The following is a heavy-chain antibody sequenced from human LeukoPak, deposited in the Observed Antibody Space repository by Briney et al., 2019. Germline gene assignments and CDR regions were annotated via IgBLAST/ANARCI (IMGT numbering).Heavy chain of an antibody. D-gene: IGHD6-6*01. CDR1: GYTFTSYY. V-gene: IGHV1-46*01. CDR2: INPSGGST. J-gene: IGHJ2*01. CDR3: ARGASSIAALNPFWYFDL. Sequence: VASVKVSCKASGYTFTSYYMHWVRQGPGRGLEWMGIINPSGGSTSYAQKFQGRVTMTRDTSTNTVYMELSSLRSEDTAVYYCARGASSIAALNPFWYFDLWGRGTLVTVSS.